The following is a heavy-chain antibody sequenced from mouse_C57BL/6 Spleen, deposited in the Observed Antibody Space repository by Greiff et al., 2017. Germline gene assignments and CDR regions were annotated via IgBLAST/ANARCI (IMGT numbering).Heavy chain of an antibody. J-gene: IGHJ4*01. CDR1: GFNIKDYY. Sequence: VQLQQSGAELVRPGASVKLSCTASGFNIKDYYMHWVKQRPEQGLEWIGRIDPEDGDTEYAPKFQGKATMTADTSSNTAYLQLSSLTSEDTAGYCCTTRREDYAMDYWGQGTSVTVSS. V-gene: IGHV14-1*01. CDR3: TTRREDYAMDY. CDR2: IDPEDGDT.